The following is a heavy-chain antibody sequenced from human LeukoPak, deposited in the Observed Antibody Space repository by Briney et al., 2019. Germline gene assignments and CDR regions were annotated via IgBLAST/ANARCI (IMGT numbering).Heavy chain of an antibody. CDR2: IYYSGST. J-gene: IGHJ6*02. CDR3: ARTPLYYYYGMDV. CDR1: GGSISSYY. V-gene: IGHV4-59*12. Sequence: PSETLSLTCTVSGGSISSYYWSWVRQPPGKGLEWIGYIYYSGSTNYNPSLKSRVTISVDTSKNQFSLKLSSVTAADTAVYYCARTPLYYYYGMDVWGQGTTVTVSS. D-gene: IGHD2-15*01.